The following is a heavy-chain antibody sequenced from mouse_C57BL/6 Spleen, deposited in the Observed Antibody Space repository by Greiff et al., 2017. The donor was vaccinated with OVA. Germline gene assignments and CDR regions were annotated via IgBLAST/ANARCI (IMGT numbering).Heavy chain of an antibody. CDR2: IDPENGDT. D-gene: IGHD1-1*01. CDR3: TPYYYGSSYSDY. J-gene: IGHJ2*01. V-gene: IGHV14-4*01. CDR1: GFNIKDDY. Sequence: EVQRVESGAELVRPGASVKLSCTASGFNIKDDYMHWVKQRPEQGLEWIGWIDPENGDTEYASKFQGKATITADTSSNTAYLQLSSLTSEDTAVYYCTPYYYGSSYSDYWGQGTTLTVSS.